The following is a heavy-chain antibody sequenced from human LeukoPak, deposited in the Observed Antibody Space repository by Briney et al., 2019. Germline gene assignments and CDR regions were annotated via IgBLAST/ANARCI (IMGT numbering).Heavy chain of an antibody. Sequence: ASVKVSCKASGYTFNGYFIHWVRQAPGQGLEWMGWINPNSGDTHFTQKFQGRVTITRNTSISTAYMELSSLRSEDTAVYYCARGGYYDSSGYRPYAFDIWGQGAMATVSS. D-gene: IGHD3-22*01. CDR2: INPNSGDT. J-gene: IGHJ3*02. CDR3: ARGGYYDSSGYRPYAFDI. V-gene: IGHV1-8*03. CDR1: GYTFNGYF.